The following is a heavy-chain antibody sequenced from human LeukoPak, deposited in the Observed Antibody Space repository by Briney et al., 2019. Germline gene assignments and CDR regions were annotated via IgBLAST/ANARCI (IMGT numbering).Heavy chain of an antibody. D-gene: IGHD2-15*01. CDR2: IHYSGST. CDR1: GGSISSSSYY. V-gene: IGHV4-39*01. CDR3: ASSNCSGGSCYFDY. J-gene: IGHJ4*02. Sequence: PSETLSLTCTVSGGSISSSSYYWGWIRQPPGKGLEWIGSIHYSGSTYYNPSLKSRVTISVDTSKNQFSLKLSSVTAADTAVYYCASSNCSGGSCYFDYWGQGTLVTVSS.